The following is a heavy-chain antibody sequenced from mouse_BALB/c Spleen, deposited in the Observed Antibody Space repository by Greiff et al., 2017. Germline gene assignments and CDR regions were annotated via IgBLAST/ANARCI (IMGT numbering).Heavy chain of an antibody. CDR2: ISSGGGST. Sequence: EVHLVESGGGLVKPGGSLKLSCAASGFAFSSYDMSWVRQTPEKRLEWVAYISSGGGSTYYPDTVKGRFTISRDNAKNTLYLQMSSLKSEDTAMYYCARHPDYDGYWYFDVWGAGTTVTVSS. J-gene: IGHJ1*01. V-gene: IGHV5-12-1*01. D-gene: IGHD2-4*01. CDR1: GFAFSSYD. CDR3: ARHPDYDGYWYFDV.